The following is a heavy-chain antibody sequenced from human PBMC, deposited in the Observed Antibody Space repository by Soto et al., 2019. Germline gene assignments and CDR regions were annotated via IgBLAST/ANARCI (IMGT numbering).Heavy chain of an antibody. CDR1: GFTFSSYA. J-gene: IGHJ1*01. V-gene: IGHV3-30-3*01. CDR2: ISYDGSNK. D-gene: IGHD2-2*02. CDR3: ARDHCSSTSCYTYFQH. Sequence: GGSLRLSCAASGFTFSSYAMHWVRQAPGKGLEWVAVISYDGSNKYYADSVKGRFTISRDNSKNTLYLQMNSLGAEDTAVYYCARDHCSSTSCYTYFQHWGQGTLVTVSS.